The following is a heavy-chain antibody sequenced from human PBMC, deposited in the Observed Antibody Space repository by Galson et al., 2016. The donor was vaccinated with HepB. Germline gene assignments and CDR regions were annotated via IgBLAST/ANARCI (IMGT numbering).Heavy chain of an antibody. D-gene: IGHD6-13*01. CDR3: ARHELHSNSWYMDS. CDR1: GYSFRNYW. J-gene: IGHJ4*02. CDR2: ILPGNSET. Sequence: QSGAEVKMPGESLKISCKASGYSFRNYWIGWVRQMPGKGLEWMGIILPGNSETRYSPSFQGQVTISADEYVSSAYLQWSSLKASDTAMYYCARHELHSNSWYMDSWGQGTLVTVSS. V-gene: IGHV5-51*01.